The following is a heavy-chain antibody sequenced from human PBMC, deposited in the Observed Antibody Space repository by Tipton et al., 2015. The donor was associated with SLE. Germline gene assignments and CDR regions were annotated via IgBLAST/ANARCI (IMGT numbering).Heavy chain of an antibody. CDR1: GDSISSSTYY. CDR2: IYTSGST. CDR3: ARDRSSSWYYDAFDI. Sequence: TLSLTCTVSGDSISSSTYYWSWIRQPAGKGLKWIGRIYTSGSTNYNPSLKSRVTISVDTSKNQFSLKLSSVTAADTAVYYCARDRSSSWYYDAFDIWGQGTMVTVSS. D-gene: IGHD6-13*01. V-gene: IGHV4-61*02. J-gene: IGHJ3*02.